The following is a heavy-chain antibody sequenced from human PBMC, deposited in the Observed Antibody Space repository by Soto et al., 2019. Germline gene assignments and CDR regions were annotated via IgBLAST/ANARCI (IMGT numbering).Heavy chain of an antibody. D-gene: IGHD3-9*01. CDR3: AKAEGGDVLTGSSRLYYYYGMDV. Sequence: EVQLLESGGGLVQPGGSLRLSCAASGFTFSSYAMTWVRQAPWKGLEWVSAISGSGGTTYYADSVKGRFTVSRDNSKNTLYLQMNSLRAEDTAVYYCAKAEGGDVLTGSSRLYYYYGMDVWGQGTTVSVSS. CDR2: ISGSGGTT. V-gene: IGHV3-23*01. CDR1: GFTFSSYA. J-gene: IGHJ6*02.